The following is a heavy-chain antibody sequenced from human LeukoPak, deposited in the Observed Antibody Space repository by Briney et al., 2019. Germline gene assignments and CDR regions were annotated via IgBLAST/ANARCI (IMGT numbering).Heavy chain of an antibody. CDR1: GFAFGIYG. V-gene: IGHV3-33*01. CDR3: VGDKNNNYFDY. D-gene: IGHD2/OR15-2a*01. CDR2: IWSDGTKE. J-gene: IGHJ4*02. Sequence: PGGSLRLSCAASGFAFGIYGMRWVRQAPGKGLEWVAFIWSDGTKEFYADSVKGRFTISRDNSNNTVYLHMNSLKAEDTALYYWVGDKNNNYFDYLGQGTLLTGSS.